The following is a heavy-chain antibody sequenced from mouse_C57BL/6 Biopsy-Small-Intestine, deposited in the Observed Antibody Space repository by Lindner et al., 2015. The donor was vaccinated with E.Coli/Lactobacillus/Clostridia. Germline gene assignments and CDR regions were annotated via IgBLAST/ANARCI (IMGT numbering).Heavy chain of an antibody. D-gene: IGHD2-3*01. CDR1: GFTFSDYG. CDR3: ARGNDGSFDY. J-gene: IGHJ2*01. Sequence: QLQESGEGLVKPGGSLKLSCAASGFTFSDYGMHWVRQAPEKGLEWVAYISSGSSTIYYADTVKGRFTISRDNAKNTLFLQMTSLRSEDTAMYYCARGNDGSFDYWGQGTTLTVSS. V-gene: IGHV5-17*01. CDR2: ISSGSSTI.